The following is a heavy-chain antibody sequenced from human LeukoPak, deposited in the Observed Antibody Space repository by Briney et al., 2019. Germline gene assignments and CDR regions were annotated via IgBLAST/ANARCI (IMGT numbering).Heavy chain of an antibody. J-gene: IGHJ3*02. CDR3: ARMVTGAHAFDI. Sequence: SETLSLTCTVSGGSISSRSYYWGWIRQPPGKGLEWIGSIYYSGNTYYNPSLKSRVTISVDTSKNQFSLKLSSVTAADTAVYYCARMVTGAHAFDIWGQGTMVTVSS. D-gene: IGHD7-27*01. V-gene: IGHV4-39*01. CDR2: IYYSGNT. CDR1: GGSISSRSYY.